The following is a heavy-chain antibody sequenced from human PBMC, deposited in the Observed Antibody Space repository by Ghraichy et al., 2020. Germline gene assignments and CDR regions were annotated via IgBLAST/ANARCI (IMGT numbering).Heavy chain of an antibody. CDR2: TYISGSS. CDR1: GASVSRYY. CDR3: ARDFYDTSGLGDYGMDV. D-gene: IGHD3-22*01. V-gene: IGHV4-4*07. J-gene: IGHJ6*02. Sequence: SETLSLTCTVSGASVSRYYWSWVRQPAGKGLEWIGRTYISGSSDYNPSLKSRVTMSLDTFKNQISLNLGSVTAADTAVDFCARDFYDTSGLGDYGMDVWGQGTTVTVAS.